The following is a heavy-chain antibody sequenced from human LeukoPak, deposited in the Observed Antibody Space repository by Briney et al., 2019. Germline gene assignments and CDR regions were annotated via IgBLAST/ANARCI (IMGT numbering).Heavy chain of an antibody. CDR3: ARLSWGGSCYFGVSCRYYYYYMDV. J-gene: IGHJ6*03. D-gene: IGHD2-15*01. V-gene: IGHV4-34*01. CDR2: INHSGST. Sequence: PSETLSLTCAVYGGSFSGYYWSRIRQPPGKGLEWIGEINHSGSTNYNPSLKSRVTISVDTSKNQFSLKLSSVTAADTAVYYCARLSWGGSCYFGVSCRYYYYYMDVWGKGTTVTISS. CDR1: GGSFSGYY.